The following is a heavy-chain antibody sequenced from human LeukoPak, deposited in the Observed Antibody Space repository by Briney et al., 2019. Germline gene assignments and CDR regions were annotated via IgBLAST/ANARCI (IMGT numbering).Heavy chain of an antibody. J-gene: IGHJ4*02. D-gene: IGHD3-22*01. V-gene: IGHV1-2*06. CDR3: ASGSYYDSSGYYYVDIDY. Sequence: ASVKVSCKASGYTFTGYYMHWVRQAPGQGLEWMGRINPNSGGTSYAQKFQGRVTMTRDTSISTAYMELSRLRSDDTAVYYCASGSYYDSSGYYYVDIDYWGQGTLVTVSS. CDR2: INPNSGGT. CDR1: GYTFTGYY.